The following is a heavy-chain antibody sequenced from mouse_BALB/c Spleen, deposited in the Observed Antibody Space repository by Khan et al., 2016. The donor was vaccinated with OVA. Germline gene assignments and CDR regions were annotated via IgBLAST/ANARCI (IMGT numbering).Heavy chain of an antibody. D-gene: IGHD3-1*01. CDR1: GYTFTNNG. CDR3: ARVGYSGTMDY. CDR2: INTYTGEP. J-gene: IGHJ4*01. V-gene: IGHV9-1*02. Sequence: QVQLKQSGPELKKPGETVKISCKASGYTFTNNGMNWVKQAPGKGLKWMGWINTYTGEPTYAYDFKGRFAFSLETSASTAYLQINNLKNEDMATYFCARVGYSGTMDYWGQGTSVTVSS.